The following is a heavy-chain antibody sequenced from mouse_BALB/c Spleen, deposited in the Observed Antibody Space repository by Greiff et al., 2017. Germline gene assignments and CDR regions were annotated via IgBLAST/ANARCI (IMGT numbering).Heavy chain of an antibody. J-gene: IGHJ3*01. CDR1: GFNIKDTY. CDR3: ARTIYDGYYGAY. D-gene: IGHD2-3*01. Sequence: VHVKQSGAELVKPGASVKLSCTASGFNIKDTYMHWVKQRPEQGLEWIGRIDPANGNTKYDPKFQGKATITADTSSNTAYLQLSSLTSEDTAVYYCARTIYDGYYGAYWGQGTLVTVSA. V-gene: IGHV14-3*02. CDR2: IDPANGNT.